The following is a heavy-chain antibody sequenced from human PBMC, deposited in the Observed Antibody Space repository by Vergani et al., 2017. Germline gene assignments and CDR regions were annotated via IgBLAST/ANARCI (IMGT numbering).Heavy chain of an antibody. Sequence: QVQLVESGGGLVKPGGSLRLSCAASGFTFSAYYMTWIRQAPGKGLEWVSYISSSGSTMYYADSVKGRFTISRDNAKNSLYLQMNSLRAEDTAVYHGARSLLGIEESWADDYWGQGTLVTVSS. CDR3: ARSLLGIEESWADDY. V-gene: IGHV3-11*01. D-gene: IGHD7-27*01. CDR1: GFTFSAYY. CDR2: ISSSGSTM. J-gene: IGHJ4*02.